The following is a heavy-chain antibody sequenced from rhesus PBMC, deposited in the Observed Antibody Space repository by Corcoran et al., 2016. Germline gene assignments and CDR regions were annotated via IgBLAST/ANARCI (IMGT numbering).Heavy chain of an antibody. D-gene: IGHD4-17*01. CDR3: AKVPRPSIVTIPSYYFDY. J-gene: IGHJ4*01. CDR2: ISNGGGST. Sequence: EVQLVESGGGLVQPGGSLRLSCAASGFTFSSYGMSWVRQAPGKGLEWVSYISNGGGSTYYADPVKGRFTISRDNSKNTLSLQMNSLRAEDTAVYYCAKVPRPSIVTIPSYYFDYWGQGVLVTVSS. CDR1: GFTFSSYG. V-gene: IGHV3S5*01.